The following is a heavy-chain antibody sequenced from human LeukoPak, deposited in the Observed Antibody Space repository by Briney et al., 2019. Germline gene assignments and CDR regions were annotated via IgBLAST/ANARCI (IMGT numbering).Heavy chain of an antibody. CDR2: IIPIFGTA. J-gene: IGHJ6*03. D-gene: IGHD1-20*01. Sequence: ASVKVSCKASGGTFSSYAISWVRQAPGQGLEWMGGIIPIFGTANYAQKFQGRVTITADESTSTAYMELSSLRSEDTAVYYCATQGSITGTTSPYYYYYMDVWGKGTTVTISS. V-gene: IGHV1-69*13. CDR3: ATQGSITGTTSPYYYYYMDV. CDR1: GGTFSSYA.